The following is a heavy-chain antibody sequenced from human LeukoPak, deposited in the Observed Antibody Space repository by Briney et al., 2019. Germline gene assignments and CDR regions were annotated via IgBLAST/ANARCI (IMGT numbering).Heavy chain of an antibody. CDR2: ISTRYNVI. V-gene: IGHV3-48*01. J-gene: IGHJ4*02. CDR3: AAGCNGGSCYFDY. CDR1: GFISSDFD. D-gene: IGHD2-15*01. Sequence: GGSLRLSCAASGFISSDFDMNWVRQAPGKGLEWVSFISTRYNVIYYADSVKGRFTASRDDAKNSLYLQMNSLRAEDTAVYYCAAGCNGGSCYFDYWGQGTLVTVSS.